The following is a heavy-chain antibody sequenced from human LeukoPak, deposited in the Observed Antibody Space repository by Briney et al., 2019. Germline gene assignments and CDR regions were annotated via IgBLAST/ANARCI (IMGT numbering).Heavy chain of an antibody. CDR3: ARGRITGNFISYGSGSYGAFDI. CDR2: IYYTGRT. Sequence: GSLRLSCAASGFTFSSYSMNWIRQAPGKGLEWIGYIYYTGRTKYNPSLASRLTISIDTSKSQFSLRLTSVTAADTAVYYCARGRITGNFISYGSGSYGAFDIWGQGTMVTVSS. CDR1: GFTFSSYS. J-gene: IGHJ3*02. V-gene: IGHV4-59*01. D-gene: IGHD3-10*01.